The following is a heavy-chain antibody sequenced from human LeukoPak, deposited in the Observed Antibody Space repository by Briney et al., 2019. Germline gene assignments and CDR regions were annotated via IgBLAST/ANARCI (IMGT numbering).Heavy chain of an antibody. Sequence: SVKVSCKASGGTFSSYAISWVRQAPGQGLEWMGGIIPIFGTANYAQKFQGRVTITADESTSTAYMELSSLRSEDTAVYYCASGGPTSNDAFDIWGQGTMVTVSS. D-gene: IGHD3-16*01. CDR2: IIPIFGTA. J-gene: IGHJ3*02. CDR1: GGTFSSYA. V-gene: IGHV1-69*13. CDR3: ASGGPTSNDAFDI.